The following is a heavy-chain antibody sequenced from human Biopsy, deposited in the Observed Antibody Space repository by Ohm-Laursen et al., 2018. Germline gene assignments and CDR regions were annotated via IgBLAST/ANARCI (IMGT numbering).Heavy chain of an antibody. CDR2: INPDSGGT. CDR1: AYTLTDYY. Sequence: GSSVKVSCKASAYTLTDYYLHWVRQAPGQGLEWMGWINPDSGGTNYAQKFQGRVTMTRDTSISTVQTELSSLRSDDTAVYYCARVGFSSTWPPDRHDAFDIWGQGTMVTVSS. D-gene: IGHD6-13*01. CDR3: ARVGFSSTWPPDRHDAFDI. J-gene: IGHJ3*02. V-gene: IGHV1-2*02.